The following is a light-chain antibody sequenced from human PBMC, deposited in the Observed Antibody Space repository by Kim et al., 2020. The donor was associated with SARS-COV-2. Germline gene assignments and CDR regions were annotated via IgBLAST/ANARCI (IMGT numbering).Light chain of an antibody. J-gene: IGKJ1*01. V-gene: IGKV1-27*01. CDR1: QGVTNS. CDR3: QQYNSAPWT. Sequence: DIQMTQSPSSLSVSVGGRVTITCRASQGVTNSLAWYQQKPGKVPQLLIYAASALQSGVPSRFSGSGSGTDFTLTISSLQPEDVATYYCQQYNSAPWTFGQGTKVDIK. CDR2: AAS.